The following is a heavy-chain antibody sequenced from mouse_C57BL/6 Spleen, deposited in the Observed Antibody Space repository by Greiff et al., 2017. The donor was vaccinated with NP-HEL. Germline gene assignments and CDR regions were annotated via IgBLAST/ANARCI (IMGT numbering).Heavy chain of an antibody. CDR2: ISSGSSTI. J-gene: IGHJ2*01. V-gene: IGHV5-17*01. CDR3: ARSYYYGSSTDYFDY. D-gene: IGHD1-1*01. Sequence: EVKLMESGGGLVKPGGSLKLSCAASGFTFSDYGMHWVRQAPEKGLEWVAYISSGSSTIYYADTVKGRFTISRDNAKNTLFLQMTSLRSEDTAMYYCARSYYYGSSTDYFDYWGQGTTLTVSS. CDR1: GFTFSDYG.